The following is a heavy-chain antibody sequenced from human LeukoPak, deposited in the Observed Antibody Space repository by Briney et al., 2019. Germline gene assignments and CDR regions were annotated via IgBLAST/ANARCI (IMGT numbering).Heavy chain of an antibody. CDR3: ARGEPYYYYMDV. CDR1: GLTFSNYW. V-gene: IGHV3-30-3*01. J-gene: IGHJ6*03. Sequence: GGSLRLSCAASGLTFSNYWMHWVRQAPGKGLEWVAVISYDGSNKYYADSVKGRFTISRDNSKNTLYLQMNSLRAEDTAVYYCARGEPYYYYMDVWGKGTTVTVSS. D-gene: IGHD1-14*01. CDR2: ISYDGSNK.